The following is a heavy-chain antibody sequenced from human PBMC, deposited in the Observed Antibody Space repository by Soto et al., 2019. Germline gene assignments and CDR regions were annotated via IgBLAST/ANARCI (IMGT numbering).Heavy chain of an antibody. CDR1: GGTFSSSL. CDR3: ARGQTGRGFDP. CDR2: IIPMFGTA. Sequence: QVQLVQSGAEVKKPGSSVKVSCKASGGTFSSSLITWVRQAPGQGLEWMGGIIPMFGTANYAQKFQGRVTIIADRSTGTAYMELSSLRSEDTAVYYCARGQTGRGFDPWGQGTLVTVSS. J-gene: IGHJ5*02. V-gene: IGHV1-69*06.